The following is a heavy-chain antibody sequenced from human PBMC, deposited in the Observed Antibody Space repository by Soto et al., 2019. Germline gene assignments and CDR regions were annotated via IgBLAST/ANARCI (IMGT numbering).Heavy chain of an antibody. J-gene: IGHJ4*02. CDR3: ARGRYGDY. CDR1: GYGFTTYG. D-gene: IGHD1-1*01. Sequence: QVHLVQSGAEVKKPGASVKVSCKGSGYGFTTYGITWVRQAPGQGLEWMAWISAHNGNTNYAQKVQARVTVTRDTSTSTAYMELRSLRYDDTAVYYCARGRYGDYWGQGARVNVSS. CDR2: ISAHNGNT. V-gene: IGHV1-18*01.